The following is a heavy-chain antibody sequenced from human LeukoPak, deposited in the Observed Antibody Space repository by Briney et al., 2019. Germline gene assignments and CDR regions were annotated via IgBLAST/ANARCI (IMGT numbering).Heavy chain of an antibody. D-gene: IGHD6-13*01. CDR2: ISGFNGNA. CDR1: GYSFTNCG. Sequence: ASVKVSFKASGYSFTNCGISWVRQAPGQGLEWMGWISGFNGNANFAPKLQDRVTLTTDASTSTAYMELRSLRSDDTAVYYCARDERSAAAGSAYYLDSWGQGTLVTVSS. V-gene: IGHV1-18*01. J-gene: IGHJ4*02. CDR3: ARDERSAAAGSAYYLDS.